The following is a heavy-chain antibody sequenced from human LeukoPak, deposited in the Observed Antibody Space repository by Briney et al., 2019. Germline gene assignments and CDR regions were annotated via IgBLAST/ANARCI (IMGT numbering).Heavy chain of an antibody. CDR1: GYTFTSYD. J-gene: IGHJ4*02. Sequence: ASVKVSCKASGYTFTSYDINWVRQATGQGLEWMGWISAYNGNTNYAQKLQGRVTMTTDTSTSTAYMELRSLRSDDTAVYYCARTYDFWSGYYGPAKYYFDYWGQGTLVTVSS. D-gene: IGHD3-3*01. CDR3: ARTYDFWSGYYGPAKYYFDY. CDR2: ISAYNGNT. V-gene: IGHV1-18*01.